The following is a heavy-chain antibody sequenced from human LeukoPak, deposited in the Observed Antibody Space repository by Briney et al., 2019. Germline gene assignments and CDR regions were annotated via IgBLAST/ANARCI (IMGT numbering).Heavy chain of an antibody. CDR2: IYPGDSDT. Sequence: GESLKISCKGSGYSFTSYWIGWVRQMPGEGLEWMGIIYPGDSDTRYSPSFQGQVTISADKSISTASLQWSSLKASDTAMYYCARDLGYCSGGSCQIDAFDIWGQGTMVTVSS. CDR1: GYSFTSYW. D-gene: IGHD2-15*01. J-gene: IGHJ3*02. CDR3: ARDLGYCSGGSCQIDAFDI. V-gene: IGHV5-51*01.